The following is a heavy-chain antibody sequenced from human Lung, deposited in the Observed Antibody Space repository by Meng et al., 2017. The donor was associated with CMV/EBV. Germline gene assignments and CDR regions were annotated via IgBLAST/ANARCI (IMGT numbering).Heavy chain of an antibody. CDR2: ISYDGSNK. V-gene: IGHV3-30-3*01. J-gene: IGHJ4*02. CDR1: GFTFSSYA. Sequence: QVQLVESGXGVVQPXRSLRLSCAASGFTFSSYAMHWVRQAPGKGLEWVAVISYDGSNKYYADSVKGRFTISRDNSKNTLYLQMNSLRAEDTAVYYCADMGEWLANWGQGTLVTVSS. CDR3: ADMGEWLAN. D-gene: IGHD6-19*01.